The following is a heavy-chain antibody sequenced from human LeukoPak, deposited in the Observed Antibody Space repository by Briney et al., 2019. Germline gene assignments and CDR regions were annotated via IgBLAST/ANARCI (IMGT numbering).Heavy chain of an antibody. CDR1: GFTFGSYE. CDR3: ARMNTAMVNGLNYYYYMDV. CDR2: ISSSGTTI. Sequence: GGSLRLSCAASGFTFGSYEMNWVRQAPGKGLEWVSYISSSGTTIYYADSVKGRFTISRHNAKNSLFLQMNSLRAEDTAVYYCARMNTAMVNGLNYYYYMDVWGKGTTVTISS. D-gene: IGHD5-18*01. V-gene: IGHV3-48*03. J-gene: IGHJ6*03.